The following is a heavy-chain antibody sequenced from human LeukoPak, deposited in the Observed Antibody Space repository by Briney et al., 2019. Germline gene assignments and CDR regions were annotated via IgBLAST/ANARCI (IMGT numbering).Heavy chain of an antibody. V-gene: IGHV3-15*01. Sequence: GGSLRLSCAASGFTFSNAWMSWVRQAPGKGLEWVGRIKSKTDGGTTDYAAPVKGRFTISRDDSKNTLYLQMNSLRAEDTAVYYCARDRVGYSSSLGAFDIWGQGTMVTVSS. CDR3: ARDRVGYSSSLGAFDI. CDR2: IKSKTDGGTT. J-gene: IGHJ3*02. CDR1: GFTFSNAW. D-gene: IGHD6-13*01.